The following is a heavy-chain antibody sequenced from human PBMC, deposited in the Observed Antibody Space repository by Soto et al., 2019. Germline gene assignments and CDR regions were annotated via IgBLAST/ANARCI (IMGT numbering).Heavy chain of an antibody. D-gene: IGHD2-8*02. CDR3: AKATATGGGAFDI. J-gene: IGHJ3*02. CDR1: GFTFSNYA. Sequence: PGGSLRLSCAASGFTFSNYAMSWVRQAPGKGLEWVSSISGSGGSTYYADSVKGRFTISRDRSKNTVYLQMNSLTAGDTAAYYCAKATATGGGAFDIRGQGTMVT. CDR2: ISGSGGST. V-gene: IGHV3-23*01.